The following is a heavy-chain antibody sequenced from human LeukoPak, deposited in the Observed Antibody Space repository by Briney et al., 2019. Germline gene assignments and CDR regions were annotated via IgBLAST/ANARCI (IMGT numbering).Heavy chain of an antibody. CDR3: ARDLIVGYFDY. Sequence: GGSLRLSCAASEFTFSNYWMTWVRQAPGKGLEWVAVISYDGSNKYYADSVKGRFTISRDNSKNTLYLQMNSLRAEDTAVYYCARDLIVGYFDYWGQGTLVTVSS. D-gene: IGHD1-26*01. CDR2: ISYDGSNK. J-gene: IGHJ4*02. CDR1: EFTFSNYW. V-gene: IGHV3-30-3*01.